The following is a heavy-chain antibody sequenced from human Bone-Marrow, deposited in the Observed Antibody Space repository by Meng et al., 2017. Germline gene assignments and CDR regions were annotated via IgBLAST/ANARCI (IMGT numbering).Heavy chain of an antibody. J-gene: IGHJ1*01. CDR3: ARGGSSRWGEYFQH. D-gene: IGHD6-13*01. CDR2: IWYDGSNK. CDR1: GFTFSSYG. V-gene: IGHV3-33*01. Sequence: GESLKISCAASGFTFSSYGMHWVRQAPGKGLEWVVVIWYDGSNKYYADSVKGRFTISRDNSKTTLYLQMNSLRAEDTAVYYCARGGSSRWGEYFQHWGQGTLVTVSS.